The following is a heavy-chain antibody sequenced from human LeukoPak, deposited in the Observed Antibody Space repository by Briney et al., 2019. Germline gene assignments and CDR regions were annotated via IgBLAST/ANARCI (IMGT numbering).Heavy chain of an antibody. CDR3: ARDRYSGYDFFDY. Sequence: SVKVSCKVSGYTLTELSMHWVRQAPGKGLEWMGGIIPIFGTANYAQKFQGRVTITADKSTSTAYMELSSLRSEDTAVYYCARDRYSGYDFFDYWGQGTLVTVSS. J-gene: IGHJ4*02. D-gene: IGHD5-12*01. CDR2: IIPIFGTA. CDR1: GYTLTELS. V-gene: IGHV1-69*06.